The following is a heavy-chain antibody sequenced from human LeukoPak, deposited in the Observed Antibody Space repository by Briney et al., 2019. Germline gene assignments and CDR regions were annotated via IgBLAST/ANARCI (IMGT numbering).Heavy chain of an antibody. CDR2: TSYIGNI. Sequence: SETLSLTCTVSGGPFSNYYWTWIRQSPGKGLEWIGSTSYIGNINYNPSLKTRVTISVESSKGHFSLKLSSVTAADTAVYYCARRGVPSKFYYFDSWGQGTLVTVSS. CDR1: GGPFSNYY. CDR3: ARRGVPSKFYYFDS. V-gene: IGHV4-59*08. J-gene: IGHJ4*02. D-gene: IGHD2-2*01.